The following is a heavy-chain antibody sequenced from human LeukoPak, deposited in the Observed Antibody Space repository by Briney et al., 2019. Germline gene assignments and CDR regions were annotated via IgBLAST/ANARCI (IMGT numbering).Heavy chain of an antibody. Sequence: GGSLRLSCAASGFTFSNFWMSWVRQAPGKGLEWVANIKQDGSEKYYVDSVKGRFTISRDNAKNSLYLQMSSLRGVDTALYYCASEDNTGSSAYWGQGTLVTVSS. D-gene: IGHD3-22*01. V-gene: IGHV3-7*01. J-gene: IGHJ4*02. CDR2: IKQDGSEK. CDR1: GFTFSNFW. CDR3: ASEDNTGSSAY.